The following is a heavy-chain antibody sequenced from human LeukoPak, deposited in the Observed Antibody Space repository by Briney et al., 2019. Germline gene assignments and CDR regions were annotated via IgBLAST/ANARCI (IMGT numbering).Heavy chain of an antibody. CDR2: MNPNSGNT. CDR1: GYTFTSYD. J-gene: IGHJ3*02. Sequence: ASVKISCKASGYTFTSYDINWVRQATGQGLEWMGWMNPNSGNTGYAQKFQGRVTMTRNTSISTAYMELSSLRSEDTAVYYCATDRSSSWFSDAFDIWGQGTMVTVSS. V-gene: IGHV1-8*01. D-gene: IGHD6-13*01. CDR3: ATDRSSSWFSDAFDI.